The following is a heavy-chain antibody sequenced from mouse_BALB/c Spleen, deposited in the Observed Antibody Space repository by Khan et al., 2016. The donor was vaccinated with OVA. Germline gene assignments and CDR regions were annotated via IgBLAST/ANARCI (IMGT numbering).Heavy chain of an antibody. Sequence: VQLKESGPGLVKPSQSLSLTCTVTGYSITSGYGWNWIRQFPGNKLEWMGYISYSGSTNYNPSLKRRISITRDTSKNQFFLQLNSVTTEDTATYYRARTARIKYWGQGTTLTVSS. D-gene: IGHD1-2*01. CDR1: GYSITSGYG. J-gene: IGHJ2*01. CDR3: ARTARIKY. CDR2: ISYSGST. V-gene: IGHV3-2*02.